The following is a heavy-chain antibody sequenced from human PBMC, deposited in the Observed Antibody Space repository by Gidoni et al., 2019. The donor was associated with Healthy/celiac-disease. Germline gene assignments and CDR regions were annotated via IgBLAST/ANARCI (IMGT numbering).Heavy chain of an antibody. J-gene: IGHJ4*02. D-gene: IGHD5-12*01. Sequence: PGQGPEWMGGIIPIFGTANYAQKFQGRVTITADESTSTAYMELSSLRSEDTAVYYCARPGGDGYNLNYFDYWGQGTLVTVSS. V-gene: IGHV1-69*01. CDR2: IIPIFGTA. CDR3: ARPGGDGYNLNYFDY.